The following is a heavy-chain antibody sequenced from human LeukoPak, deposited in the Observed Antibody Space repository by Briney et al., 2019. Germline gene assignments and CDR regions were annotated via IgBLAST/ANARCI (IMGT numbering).Heavy chain of an antibody. V-gene: IGHV3-7*03. CDR2: IKQDGSEK. CDR1: GFTFSSYW. Sequence: GGSLRLSCPASGFTFSSYWMSWVRQAPGKGLEWVADIKQDGSEKYYVDSVKGRFTISRDNAKNSLYLQMNSLRAEDTAVYYCARGQLVQDYWGQGTLVTVSS. J-gene: IGHJ4*02. CDR3: ARGQLVQDY. D-gene: IGHD6-13*01.